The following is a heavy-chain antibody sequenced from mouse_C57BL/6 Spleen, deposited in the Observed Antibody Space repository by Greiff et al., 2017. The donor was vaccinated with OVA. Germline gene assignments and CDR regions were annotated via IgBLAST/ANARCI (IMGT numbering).Heavy chain of an antibody. CDR2: IDPEDGDT. D-gene: IGHD2-1*01. J-gene: IGHJ3*01. V-gene: IGHV14-2*01. CDR3: ARSPDYGNSSWFAY. Sequence: VQLQQSGAELVKPGASVKLSCTASGFNIKDYYMHWVKQRTEQGLEWIGRIDPEDGDTKYAPKFQGKATITADTSSNTAYLQLSSLTSEDTAVYYCARSPDYGNSSWFAYWGQGTLVTVSA. CDR1: GFNIKDYY.